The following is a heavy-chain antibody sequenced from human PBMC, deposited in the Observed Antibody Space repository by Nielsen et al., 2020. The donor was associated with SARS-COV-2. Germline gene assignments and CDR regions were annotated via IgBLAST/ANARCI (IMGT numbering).Heavy chain of an antibody. D-gene: IGHD2-15*01. V-gene: IGHV3-30-3*01. CDR3: ARDGGYFSGGSCYGVLDY. Sequence: GESLKISCAASGFTFSSYAMHWVRQAPGKGLEWVAVISYDGSNKYYADSVKGRFTISRDNSKNTLYLQMNSLRAEDTAVYYCARDGGYFSGGSCYGVLDYWGQGTLVTVSS. J-gene: IGHJ4*02. CDR1: GFTFSSYA. CDR2: ISYDGSNK.